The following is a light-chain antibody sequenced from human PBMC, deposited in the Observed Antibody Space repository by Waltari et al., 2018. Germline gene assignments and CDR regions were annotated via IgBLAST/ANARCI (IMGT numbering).Light chain of an antibody. V-gene: IGKV1-5*01. CDR2: DAS. CDR1: QSISSW. CDR3: QQYNSYPWT. J-gene: IGKJ1*01. Sequence: DIQMTQSPSTLSASVGDRVTITCRASQSISSWLAWYQQKPGKAPKLVIYDASSLESGVPSRFSGSGSGTEFPLTISSLQPDDFATYYCQQYNSYPWTFGQGTKVEIK.